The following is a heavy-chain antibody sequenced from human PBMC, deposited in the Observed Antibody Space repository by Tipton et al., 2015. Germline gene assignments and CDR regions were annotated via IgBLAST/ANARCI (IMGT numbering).Heavy chain of an antibody. CDR3: AREHYHYDSSGFPAAFFDY. V-gene: IGHV4-4*02. D-gene: IGHD3-22*01. J-gene: IGHJ4*02. CDR1: GDSISSSNW. CDR2: IHHGGST. Sequence: GLVKPSGTLSLTCSVSGDSISSSNWWSWVRQPPGKGLEWIGEIHHGGSTNYNPSLKSRVTMPVDTSKNQFSLTLNSVTAADTAVYYCAREHYHYDSSGFPAAFFDYWGQGILVTVSS.